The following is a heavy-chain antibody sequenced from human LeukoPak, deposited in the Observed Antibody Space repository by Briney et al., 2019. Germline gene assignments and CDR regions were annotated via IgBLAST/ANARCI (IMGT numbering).Heavy chain of an antibody. CDR3: ATDANLDSVGDY. Sequence: GGSLRLSCAASGFTFSSYSMNWVRQAPGKGLEWVSSISSSSSYIYYADSVKGRFTISRDNSKNTLYLEMNSLRAEDTAVYYCATDANLDSVGDYWGQGSLVTVSS. CDR2: ISSSSSYI. D-gene: IGHD5-18*01. V-gene: IGHV3-21*01. CDR1: GFTFSSYS. J-gene: IGHJ4*02.